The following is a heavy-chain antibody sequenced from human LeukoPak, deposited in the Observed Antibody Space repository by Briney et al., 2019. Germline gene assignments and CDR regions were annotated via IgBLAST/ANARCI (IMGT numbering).Heavy chain of an antibody. D-gene: IGHD4-17*01. V-gene: IGHV4-61*02. Sequence: PSQTLSLTCTVSGGSISSGSFYWSWIRQPAGKGLEWIGRVYTSGSTNYNPSLKSRVTISVDTSNNQFSLKLSSVTAADTAVYYCAVGGHYGDKPVDYWGQGTLVTVSS. CDR3: AVGGHYGDKPVDY. CDR1: GGSISSGSFY. CDR2: VYTSGST. J-gene: IGHJ4*02.